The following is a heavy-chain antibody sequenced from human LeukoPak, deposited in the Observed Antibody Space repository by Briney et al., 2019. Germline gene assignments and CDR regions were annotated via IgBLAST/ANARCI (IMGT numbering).Heavy chain of an antibody. V-gene: IGHV3-23*01. D-gene: IGHD6-13*01. CDR3: AKEHLKSVGQQLVLTFDY. Sequence: GGSLRLSCAASGFTFSSYAMSWVRQAPGKGLEWVSAISGSGGSTYYADSVKGRFTISRDNSKNTLYLQMNSLRAEDTAVDYCAKEHLKSVGQQLVLTFDYWGQGTLVTVSS. J-gene: IGHJ4*02. CDR2: ISGSGGST. CDR1: GFTFSSYA.